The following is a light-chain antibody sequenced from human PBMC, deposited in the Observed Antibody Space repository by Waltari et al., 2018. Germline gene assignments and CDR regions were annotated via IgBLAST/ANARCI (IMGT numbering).Light chain of an antibody. J-gene: IGLJ3*02. CDR1: KLGDKY. V-gene: IGLV3-1*01. Sequence: SYELTQPPSVSVSPGQTASITCSGDKLGDKYASWYQQKPGQSHVLVIYQSTKRPSGIPERFSGSNPWNTATLTISGTQGLDEADYYCLAWDSSTAWVFGGGTKLTVL. CDR2: QST. CDR3: LAWDSSTAWV.